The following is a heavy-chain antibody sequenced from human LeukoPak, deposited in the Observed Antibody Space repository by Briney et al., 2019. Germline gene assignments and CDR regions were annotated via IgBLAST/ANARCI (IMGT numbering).Heavy chain of an antibody. J-gene: IGHJ4*02. CDR2: FDPEDGET. Sequence: RASVKVSCKVSGYTLTELSMHWVRQAPGKGLEWMGGFDPEDGETIYAQKFQGRVTMTEDTSTDTAYMELSSLRSVDTAVYYCATADYDSSGYYHDYWGQGTLVTVSS. CDR3: ATADYDSSGYYHDY. CDR1: GYTLTELS. V-gene: IGHV1-24*01. D-gene: IGHD3-22*01.